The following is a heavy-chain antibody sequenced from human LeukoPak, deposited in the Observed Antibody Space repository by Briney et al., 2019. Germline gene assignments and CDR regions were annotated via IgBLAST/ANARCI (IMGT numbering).Heavy chain of an antibody. J-gene: IGHJ2*01. CDR3: AREGGHNPDWYFDL. CDR2: TYYSGST. Sequence: PSQTLSLTCTVSGGSISSGDYYWSWIRQPPGKGLEWIGYTYYSGSTYYNPSLKSRVTISVDTSKNQFSLKLSSVTAADTAVYYCAREGGHNPDWYFDLWGRGTLVTVSS. V-gene: IGHV4-30-4*01. CDR1: GGSISSGDYY. D-gene: IGHD1-1*01.